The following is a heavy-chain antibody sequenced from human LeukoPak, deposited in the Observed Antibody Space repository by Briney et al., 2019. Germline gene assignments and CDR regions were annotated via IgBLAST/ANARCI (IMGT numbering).Heavy chain of an antibody. CDR1: GFTFSSYE. CDR2: ISSSGSTI. CDR3: ARGNSRGLGAFDI. J-gene: IGHJ3*02. D-gene: IGHD2/OR15-2a*01. Sequence: SGGSLRLSCAASGFTFSSYEMNWVRQAPGKGLEWVSYISSSGSTIYYADSVKGRLTISRDNAKNSLYLQMNSLRAEDTAVYYCARGNSRGLGAFDIWGQGTMVTVSS. V-gene: IGHV3-48*03.